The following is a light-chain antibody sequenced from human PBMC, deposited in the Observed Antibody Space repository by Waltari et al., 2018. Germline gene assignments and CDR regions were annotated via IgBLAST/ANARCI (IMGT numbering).Light chain of an antibody. CDR2: EVS. V-gene: IGLV2-23*01. CDR1: SSDVGTNTL. Sequence: QSALTQPASVSGSPGQSITISCTGTSSDVGTNTLVSWYQQRPGKAPKLMIFEVSKRPSGVSNRFSGSKSGSTAFLTISGLQVEDEADYYCCSYAHIGTLLFGGGTKMTVL. CDR3: CSYAHIGTLL. J-gene: IGLJ2*01.